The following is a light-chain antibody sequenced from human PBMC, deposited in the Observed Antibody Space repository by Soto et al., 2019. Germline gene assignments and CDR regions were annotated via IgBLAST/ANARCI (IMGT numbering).Light chain of an antibody. V-gene: IGKV3-20*01. J-gene: IGKJ2*01. Sequence: EIVLTQSPGTLSLFPGERATLSCRASQSVSSSYLAWYQQKPGQAPRLLIYGASSRATGIPDRFSGSGSGTDFTLTISRLEPEDFAVYYCQQYGRSPPYTFGPGTKLEIK. CDR3: QQYGRSPPYT. CDR1: QSVSSSY. CDR2: GAS.